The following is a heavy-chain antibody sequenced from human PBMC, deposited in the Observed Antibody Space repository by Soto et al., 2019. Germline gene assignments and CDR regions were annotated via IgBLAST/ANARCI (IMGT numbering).Heavy chain of an antibody. D-gene: IGHD6-6*01. V-gene: IGHV1-18*01. CDR1: GYALTTYG. Sequence: QVPLVQSGAAVKKPGASVQVSCKGSGYALTTYGITWVRQAPGQGLEWMVWISAHNGNTNYAQTLQGRVTVTRDTSPSTAYIELRSLRSDDTAVYYCARGRDGDYWGQGDLLTVSS. J-gene: IGHJ4*02. CDR2: ISAHNGNT. CDR3: ARGRDGDY.